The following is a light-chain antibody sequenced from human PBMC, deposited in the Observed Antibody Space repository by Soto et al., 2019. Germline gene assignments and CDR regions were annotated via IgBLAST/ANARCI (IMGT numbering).Light chain of an antibody. J-gene: IGKJ2*01. Sequence: EIVLTQSPGTLSLSPGERATLSCRASQSVSSNYVAWYQHKPGQAPRLLIYGASSRATGVPDRFSGSGSRTAFTLTISRLEPEDLAVYYCQRYGSSPCAFGQGTKVEIK. CDR3: QRYGSSPCA. V-gene: IGKV3-20*01. CDR2: GAS. CDR1: QSVSSNY.